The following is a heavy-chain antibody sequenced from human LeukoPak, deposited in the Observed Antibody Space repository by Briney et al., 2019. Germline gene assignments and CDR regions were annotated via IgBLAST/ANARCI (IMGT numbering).Heavy chain of an antibody. D-gene: IGHD2-2*01. Sequence: SETLSLTCTVSGGSISSSSYYWGWIRQPPGKGLEWIGSIYYSGSTYYNPSLKSRVTISVDTSKNQFSLKVNSVTAADTAVYYCARGDCSSTICYSPMDVWGKGTTVTVSS. J-gene: IGHJ6*03. CDR1: GGSISSSSYY. CDR3: ARGDCSSTICYSPMDV. CDR2: IYYSGST. V-gene: IGHV4-39*07.